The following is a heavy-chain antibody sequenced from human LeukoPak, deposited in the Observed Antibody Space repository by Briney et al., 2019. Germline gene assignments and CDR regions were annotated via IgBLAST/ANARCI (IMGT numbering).Heavy chain of an antibody. CDR2: IIPIFGTA. CDR3: ARGLPGIAVAGILNWFDP. Sequence: SVKVSCKASGGTFSSYAISWVRQAPGQGLEWMGGIIPIFGTANYAQKFQGRVTITTDESTSTAYMELSSLRSEDTAVYYCARGLPGIAVAGILNWFDPWGQGTLVTVSS. CDR1: GGTFSSYA. D-gene: IGHD6-19*01. V-gene: IGHV1-69*05. J-gene: IGHJ5*02.